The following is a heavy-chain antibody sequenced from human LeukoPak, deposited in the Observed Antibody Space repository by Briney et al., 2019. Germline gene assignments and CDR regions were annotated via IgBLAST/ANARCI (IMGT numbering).Heavy chain of an antibody. V-gene: IGHV4-59*08. CDR1: GGSISSYC. CDR2: IYYSGST. J-gene: IGHJ4*02. Sequence: PSETLSLTCTVSGGSISSYCWSWIRQPPGKGLEWIGYIYYSGSTNYNPSLKSRVTISVDTSKNQFSLKLSSVTAADTAVYYCARLSPPYYYDSSGYVLDYWGQGTLVTVSS. CDR3: ARLSPPYYYDSSGYVLDY. D-gene: IGHD3-22*01.